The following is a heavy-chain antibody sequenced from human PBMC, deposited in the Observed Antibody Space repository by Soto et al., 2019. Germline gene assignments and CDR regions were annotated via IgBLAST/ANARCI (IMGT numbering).Heavy chain of an antibody. CDR2: IIPLFGTT. CDR1: GEPFKNCV. V-gene: IGHV1-69*05. CDR3: AAELGFGKLSVV. D-gene: IGHD3-10*01. Sequence: ASVKVCFKACGEPFKNCVISWVRQAPGQGLEWMGGIIPLFGTTDFAQRFQGRLTITTDESTTTAYMELSRLRSEDTATYYCAAELGFGKLSVVWGQGTTVTVSS. J-gene: IGHJ6*01.